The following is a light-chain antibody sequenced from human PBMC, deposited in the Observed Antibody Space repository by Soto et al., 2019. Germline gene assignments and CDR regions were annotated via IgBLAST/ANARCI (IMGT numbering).Light chain of an antibody. V-gene: IGLV2-23*02. CDR2: EAT. Sequence: QSALTQPASVSGSPGQSITISCTGTSSDIWRYNLVSWYQQHPGKPPKLMFYEATKRPSGVSNRFSGSKSGNTASLTISGLQAEDEADYYCSLYASTNTFMFGGGTKLTVL. J-gene: IGLJ3*02. CDR1: SSDIWRYNL. CDR3: SLYASTNTFM.